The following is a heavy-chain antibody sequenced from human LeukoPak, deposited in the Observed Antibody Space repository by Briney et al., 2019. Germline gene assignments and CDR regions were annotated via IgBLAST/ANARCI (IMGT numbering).Heavy chain of an antibody. V-gene: IGHV3-48*02. CDR3: ARKSITGTTTGLFDC. Sequence: GGSLRLSCAASGFMFSSHGMNWVRQAPGKGLEWVSYIGSGSRTTYYADSVKARFTISRDKAKNSLYLQMNSLRDEDTAVYYCARKSITGTTTGLFDCWGQGTLVTVSS. D-gene: IGHD1-7*01. J-gene: IGHJ4*02. CDR2: IGSGSRTT. CDR1: GFMFSSHG.